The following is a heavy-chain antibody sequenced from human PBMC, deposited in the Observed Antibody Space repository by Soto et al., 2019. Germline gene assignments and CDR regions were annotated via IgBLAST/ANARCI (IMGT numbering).Heavy chain of an antibody. Sequence: SETLSLTCTVSGGSISSYYWSWIRQPPGKGLEWIGYIYYSGSTNYNPSLKSRVTISVDTSKNQFSLKLSSVTAADTAVYYCARVPRGGGSSPPDPSYYYYYCMDVWGKGTTVTVSS. CDR1: GGSISSYY. CDR2: IYYSGST. CDR3: ARVPRGGGSSPPDPSYYYYYCMDV. J-gene: IGHJ6*04. V-gene: IGHV4-59*01. D-gene: IGHD6-6*01.